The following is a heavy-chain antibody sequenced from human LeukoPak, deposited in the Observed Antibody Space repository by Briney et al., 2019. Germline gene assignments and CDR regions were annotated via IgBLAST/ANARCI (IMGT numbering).Heavy chain of an antibody. CDR1: GFIFSSFW. CDR3: VRDRKGASGWYIGY. CDR2: INSDGSST. D-gene: IGHD6-19*01. Sequence: GGSLRLSCAASGFIFSSFWMHWVRQAPGKGLVWVSRINSDGSSTSYADSVKGRFTISRGNAKNTVYLQMSSLRAEDTAVYYCVRDRKGASGWYIGYWGQGTLVSVSS. V-gene: IGHV3-74*01. J-gene: IGHJ4*02.